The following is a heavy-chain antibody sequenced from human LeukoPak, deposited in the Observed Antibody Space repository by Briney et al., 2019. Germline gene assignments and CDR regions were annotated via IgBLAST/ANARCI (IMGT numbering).Heavy chain of an antibody. V-gene: IGHV1-69*13. CDR3: ARGVVVVAALVQYYAYGRDV. CDR2: IIPMFGTT. Sequence: SVQVPCKDSGGSFSSYGYCWLRQAPGQGLEWMGEIIPMFGTTNYAQKFQGRVTVTADESPRTAYMELSSLRSEDTAVYYCARGVVVVAALVQYYAYGRDVWGRRGTVTVSS. J-gene: IGHJ6*01. CDR1: GGSFSSYG. D-gene: IGHD2-15*01.